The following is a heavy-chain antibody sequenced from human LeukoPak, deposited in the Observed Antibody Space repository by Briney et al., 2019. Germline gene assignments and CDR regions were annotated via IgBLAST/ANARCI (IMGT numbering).Heavy chain of an antibody. CDR3: AKGTRVYSSSWLDY. D-gene: IGHD6-13*01. CDR1: GFTFDDYA. CDR2: ISWNSGSI. V-gene: IGHV3-9*03. Sequence: GRSLRLSCAASGFTFDDYAMHWVRHAPGKGLEWVSGISWNSGSIGYADSVKGRFTISRDNAKNSLYLQMNSLRAEDMALYYCAKGTRVYSSSWLDYWGQGTLVTVSS. J-gene: IGHJ4*02.